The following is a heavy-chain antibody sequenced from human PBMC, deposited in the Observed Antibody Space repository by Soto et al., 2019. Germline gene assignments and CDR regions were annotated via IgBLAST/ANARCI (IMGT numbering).Heavy chain of an antibody. V-gene: IGHV3-23*01. Sequence: GGSLRLSCAASGVTFSAYVMSWVRQAPGKGLEWVSSITSSGGGTYCADSVKGRFTVSRDNSKNTVYLQMNSLRDEDTAVYYCAKLTAAWGQGTLVTVSS. CDR3: AKLTAA. J-gene: IGHJ4*02. CDR1: GVTFSAYV. D-gene: IGHD6-13*01. CDR2: ITSSGGGT.